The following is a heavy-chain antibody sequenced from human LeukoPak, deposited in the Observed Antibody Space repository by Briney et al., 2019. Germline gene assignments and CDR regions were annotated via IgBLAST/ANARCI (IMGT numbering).Heavy chain of an antibody. CDR2: INSDGSST. Sequence: GGSLRLSCAASGFTFSSYWMHWVRQAPGKGLVWVSRINSDGSSTSYADSVKGRFAISRDNAKNTLYLQMNGLRAEDTAVYYCARGGFSHAFDVWGQGTTVTVSS. D-gene: IGHD2/OR15-2a*01. J-gene: IGHJ3*01. V-gene: IGHV3-74*01. CDR1: GFTFSSYW. CDR3: ARGGFSHAFDV.